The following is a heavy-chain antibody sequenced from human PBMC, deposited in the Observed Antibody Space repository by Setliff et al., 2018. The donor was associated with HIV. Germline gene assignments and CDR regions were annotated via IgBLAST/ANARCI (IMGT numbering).Heavy chain of an antibody. Sequence: GGSLRLSCVASGFTFSSYWMTWVRQAPGKGLEWFSNIWTSSRISYGASVKGRFTISRDNSKNTLYLQMNSLRVDDTAVYYCARVWAMQQVVPGYWGQGALVTVSS. CDR1: GFTFSSYW. D-gene: IGHD6-6*01. V-gene: IGHV3-48*01. CDR3: ARVWAMQQVVPGY. CDR2: IWTSSRI. J-gene: IGHJ4*02.